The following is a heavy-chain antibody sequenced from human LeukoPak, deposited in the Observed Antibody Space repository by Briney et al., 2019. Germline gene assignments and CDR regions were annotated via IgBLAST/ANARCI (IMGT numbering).Heavy chain of an antibody. Sequence: SETLSLTCTVSAYSISSGYYWGWIRQPPGKGLEWIGTIYRSGSTYYNPSLKSRVTISVDTSKNQFSLKLSSVTAADAAVYYCARRPIGVIISFGYWGQGTLVTVSS. CDR3: ARRPIGVIISFGY. D-gene: IGHD3-3*01. V-gene: IGHV4-38-2*02. CDR1: AYSISSGYY. CDR2: IYRSGST. J-gene: IGHJ4*02.